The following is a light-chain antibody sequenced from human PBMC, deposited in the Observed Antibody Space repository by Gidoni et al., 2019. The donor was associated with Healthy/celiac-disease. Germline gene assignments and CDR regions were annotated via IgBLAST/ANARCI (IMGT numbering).Light chain of an antibody. CDR2: RNN. J-gene: IGLJ3*02. V-gene: IGLV1-47*01. Sequence: VTISCSGSSSNIGSNYVYWYQQLPGTAPKLLIYRNNQRPSGVPDRFSGSKSGTSASLAISGLRSEDEADYYCAAWDDSLSGPTWVFGGGTKLTVL. CDR1: SSNIGSNY. CDR3: AAWDDSLSGPTWV.